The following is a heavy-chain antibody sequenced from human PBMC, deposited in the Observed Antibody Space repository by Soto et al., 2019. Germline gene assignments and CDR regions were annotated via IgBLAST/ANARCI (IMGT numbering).Heavy chain of an antibody. CDR3: ARGGQQLVPYYYYYGMDV. J-gene: IGHJ6*02. CDR1: GGTFSSYA. V-gene: IGHV1-69*01. D-gene: IGHD6-13*01. Sequence: QVQLVQSGAEVKKPGSSVKVSCKASGGTFSSYAISWVRQAPGQGLEWMGGIIPIFGTANYAQKFQGRVTITAYESTSKAYMELSSLRSEDTAVYYCARGGQQLVPYYYYYGMDVWGQGTTVTVSS. CDR2: IIPIFGTA.